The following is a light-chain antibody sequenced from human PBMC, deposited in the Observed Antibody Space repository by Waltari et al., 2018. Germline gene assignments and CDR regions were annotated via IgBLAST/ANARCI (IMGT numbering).Light chain of an antibody. CDR3: HQYTDWPPT. CDR1: QSISNK. J-gene: IGKJ1*01. CDR2: GAS. V-gene: IGKV3-15*01. Sequence: DTVMTQSPAPLSVSPGERATISLQASQSISNKLAWYQQKPGQAPRLLIYGASTRATGFPARFGGSGSGTEFTLTISSLQSEDFAVYYCHQYTDWPPTFGQGTKVEVK.